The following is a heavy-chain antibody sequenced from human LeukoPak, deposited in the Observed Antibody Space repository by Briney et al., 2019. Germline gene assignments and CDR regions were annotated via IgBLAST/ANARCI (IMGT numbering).Heavy chain of an antibody. J-gene: IGHJ5*02. CDR1: GFTFSTYA. CDR3: ATAYCSSTSCPT. V-gene: IGHV3-23*01. D-gene: IGHD2-2*01. Sequence: GGSLSLSCAASGFTFSTYAMSWVRQAPGKGLEWVSSINDSGDSTYYADSVKGRFTISRDNSKNTLYLLMNNLRAVDTAIFYCATAYCSSTSCPTWGQGTLVTVSS. CDR2: INDSGDST.